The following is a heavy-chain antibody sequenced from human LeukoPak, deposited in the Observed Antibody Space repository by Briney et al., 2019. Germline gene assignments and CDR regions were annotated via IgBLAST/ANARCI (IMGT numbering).Heavy chain of an antibody. D-gene: IGHD3-16*01. CDR2: ISSSSSYI. J-gene: IGHJ3*02. CDR3: AKDVHFGPGGAFDI. CDR1: GFTFSSYS. Sequence: GGSLRLSCAASGFTFSSYSMNWVRQAPGKGLEWVSSISSSSSYIYYADSVKGRFTISRDNSKNTLYLQMNSLRAEDTAVYYCAKDVHFGPGGAFDIWGQGTMVTVSS. V-gene: IGHV3-21*04.